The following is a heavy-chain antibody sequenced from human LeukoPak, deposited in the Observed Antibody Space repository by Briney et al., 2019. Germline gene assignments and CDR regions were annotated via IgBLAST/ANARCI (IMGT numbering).Heavy chain of an antibody. CDR3: ARGEPHYYGSGSYFRAHFDY. CDR2: IYSGGST. CDR1: GFTVSSNY. D-gene: IGHD3-10*01. J-gene: IGHJ4*02. V-gene: IGHV3-53*01. Sequence: TGGSLRLSCAASGFTVSSNYMSWVRQAPGKGLEWVSVIYSGGSTYYADSAKGRFTISRDNSKNTLYLQMNSLRAEDMAVYYCARGEPHYYGSGSYFRAHFDYWGQGTLVTVSS.